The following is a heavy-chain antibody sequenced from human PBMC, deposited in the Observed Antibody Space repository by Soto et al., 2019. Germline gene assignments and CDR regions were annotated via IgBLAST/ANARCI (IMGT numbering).Heavy chain of an antibody. CDR3: AKDSDYGDPADGMDV. V-gene: IGHV3-30*18. Sequence: QLGGSLRLSCAASGFTFSSYGMHWVRQAPGKGLEWVAVISYDGSNKYYADSVKGRFTISRDNSKNTLYLQMNSLRAEDTAVYYCAKDSDYGDPADGMDVWGQGTTVTVSS. CDR1: GFTFSSYG. D-gene: IGHD4-17*01. J-gene: IGHJ6*02. CDR2: ISYDGSNK.